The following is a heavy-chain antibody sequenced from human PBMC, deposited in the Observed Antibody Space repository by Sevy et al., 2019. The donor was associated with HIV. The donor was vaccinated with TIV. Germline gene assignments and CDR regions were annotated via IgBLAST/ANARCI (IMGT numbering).Heavy chain of an antibody. D-gene: IGHD6-19*01. Sequence: SQTLSLTCAISGDSVSSNSAAWNWIRQSPSRGLEWLGRTYYRTKWNNDYAVSVHSRIVINPDTSQNHFSLQLKYVTPEDMAVYYCARDRVHSTGIRTFYYYGMDVWGQGTTVTVSS. V-gene: IGHV6-1*01. CDR2: TYYRTKWNN. CDR3: ARDRVHSTGIRTFYYYGMDV. J-gene: IGHJ6*02. CDR1: GDSVSSNSAA.